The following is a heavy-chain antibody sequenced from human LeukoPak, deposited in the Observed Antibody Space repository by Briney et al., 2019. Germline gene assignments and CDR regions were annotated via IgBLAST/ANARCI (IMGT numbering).Heavy chain of an antibody. D-gene: IGHD2-2*01. CDR3: ARKVVPAAIRGSYYYMDV. CDR1: GYTFTSYG. V-gene: IGHV1-18*01. CDR2: ISAYNGNT. J-gene: IGHJ6*03. Sequence: ASVKVSCKASGYTFTSYGISWVRQAPGQGLEWMGWISAYNGNTNYAQKLQGRVTMTTDTSTSTAYMELRSLRSDDTAVHYCARKVVPAAIRGSYYYMDVWGKGTTVTVSS.